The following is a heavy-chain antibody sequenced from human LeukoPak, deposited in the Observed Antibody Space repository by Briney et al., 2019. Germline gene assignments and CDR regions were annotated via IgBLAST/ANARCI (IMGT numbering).Heavy chain of an antibody. Sequence: PSETLSLTCTVSGGSISSYYWSWIRQPPGKGLEWIGYIHYSGSTNYNPSLKSRVTISVDTSKNQFSLKLSSVTAADTAVYYCARVGDYGDYYYYGMDVWDHGTTVTVSS. CDR3: ARVGDYGDYYYYGMDV. J-gene: IGHJ6*02. CDR2: IHYSGST. D-gene: IGHD4-17*01. CDR1: GGSISSYY. V-gene: IGHV4-59*01.